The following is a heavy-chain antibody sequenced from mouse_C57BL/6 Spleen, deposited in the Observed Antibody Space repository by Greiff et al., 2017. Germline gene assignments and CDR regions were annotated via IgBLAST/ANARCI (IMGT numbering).Heavy chain of an antibody. V-gene: IGHV2-9-1*01. CDR1: GFSLTSYA. Sequence: QVQLKESGPGLVAPSQSLSITCTVSGFSLTSYAISWVRQPPGKGLEWLGVIWTGGGTNYNSARKSRLSISKDNSKSQVFLKMNSLQTDDTARYYCARHYYGSSYGYFDVWGTGTTVTVSS. J-gene: IGHJ1*03. D-gene: IGHD1-1*01. CDR2: IWTGGGT. CDR3: ARHYYGSSYGYFDV.